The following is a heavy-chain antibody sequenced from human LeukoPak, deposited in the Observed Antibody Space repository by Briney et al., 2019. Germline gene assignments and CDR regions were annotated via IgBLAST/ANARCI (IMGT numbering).Heavy chain of an antibody. CDR1: GFLVSSCG. V-gene: IGHV3-33*03. D-gene: IGHD2/OR15-2a*01. J-gene: IGHJ4*02. Sequence: PGRSLRLSCAASGFLVSSCGMHWVRQAPGKGLEWVAVIWSNGINKYYADSVKGRFTISRDNSKNTLYLQMNSLRVDDTAVYYCTKEPVPFVIGYWGQGTLVTVSS. CDR2: IWSNGINK. CDR3: TKEPVPFVIGY.